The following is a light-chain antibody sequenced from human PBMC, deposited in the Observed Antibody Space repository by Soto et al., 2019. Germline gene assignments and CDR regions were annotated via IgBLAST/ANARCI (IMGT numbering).Light chain of an antibody. CDR2: DVS. CDR1: SSDVGSYNR. V-gene: IGLV2-18*02. Sequence: SALTQPPSVSGSPGQSVAISCTGTSSDVGSYNRVSWYQQPPGTAPKLMIYDVSNRPSGVPDRFSGSKSGNTASLTISGLQAEDEADYYCSSYTTSSTYVFGTGTRSPS. CDR3: SSYTTSSTYV. J-gene: IGLJ1*01.